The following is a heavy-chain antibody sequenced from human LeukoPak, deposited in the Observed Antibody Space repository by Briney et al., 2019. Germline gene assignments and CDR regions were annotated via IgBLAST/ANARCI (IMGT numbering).Heavy chain of an antibody. J-gene: IGHJ4*02. CDR2: ISYDGSNK. D-gene: IGHD1-1*01. V-gene: IGHV3-30*04. CDR3: ARTTYYFDY. Sequence: PGGSLGLSCAASGFTFSSYAMHWVRQAPGKGLEWVAVISYDGSNKYYADSVKGRFTISRDNSKNTLYLQMNSLRAEDTAVYYCARTTYYFDYWGQGTLVTVSS. CDR1: GFTFSSYA.